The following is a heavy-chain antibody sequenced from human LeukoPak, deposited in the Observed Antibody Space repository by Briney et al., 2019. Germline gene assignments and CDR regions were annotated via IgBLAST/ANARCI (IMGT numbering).Heavy chain of an antibody. Sequence: GGSLRLSCAASGFIFNNYWMSWVRQAPGKGLEWVANIKHDGSQRNYVDSVKGRFTISRDNAKNLVYLQMNSLSVEDTALYYCTREKSAADYWGQGTLATVSS. CDR1: GFIFNNYW. V-gene: IGHV3-7*01. CDR3: TREKSAADY. CDR2: IKHDGSQR. J-gene: IGHJ4*02. D-gene: IGHD6-13*01.